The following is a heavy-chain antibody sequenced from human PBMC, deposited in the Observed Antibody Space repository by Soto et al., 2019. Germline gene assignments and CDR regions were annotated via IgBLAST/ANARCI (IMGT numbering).Heavy chain of an antibody. CDR3: ARGSVPLQYDTGFDP. Sequence: SVKVSCKAPGGTFSSYAISWVRQAPGQGLEWMGGIIPIFGTTNYAQKFQGRVTITADKSTSTAYMELSSPRSEDTAVYYCARGSVPLQYDTGFDPWGQGTLVTVSS. V-gene: IGHV1-69*06. J-gene: IGHJ5*02. D-gene: IGHD3-9*01. CDR2: IIPIFGTT. CDR1: GGTFSSYA.